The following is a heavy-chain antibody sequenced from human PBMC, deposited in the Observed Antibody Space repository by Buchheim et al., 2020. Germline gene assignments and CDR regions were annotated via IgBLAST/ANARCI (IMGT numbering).Heavy chain of an antibody. Sequence: QVQLQQWGAGLLKPSETLSLTCAVYGGSFSAYHWSWIRQPPGKGLEWIGEINHSGSTNYNPSLKSRVTISVNTSKNQFSLKLTSVTAADTAVYYCARFGSSTKSGMDVWGQGTT. CDR3: ARFGSSTKSGMDV. CDR1: GGSFSAYH. J-gene: IGHJ6*02. D-gene: IGHD1-26*01. CDR2: INHSGST. V-gene: IGHV4-34*01.